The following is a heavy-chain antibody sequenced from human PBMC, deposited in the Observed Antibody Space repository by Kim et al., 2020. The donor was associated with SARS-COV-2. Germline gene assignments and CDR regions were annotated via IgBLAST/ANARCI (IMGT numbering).Heavy chain of an antibody. D-gene: IGHD2-2*01. J-gene: IGHJ6*03. Sequence: DAGKGRFTISRDNSKNRLYLQMNSLRAEDTAVYYCARDLPVSAAVTDYMDVWGKGTTVTVSS. CDR3: ARDLPVSAAVTDYMDV. V-gene: IGHV3-30*07.